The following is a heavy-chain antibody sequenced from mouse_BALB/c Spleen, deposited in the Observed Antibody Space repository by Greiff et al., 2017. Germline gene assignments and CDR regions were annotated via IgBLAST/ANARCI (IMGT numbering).Heavy chain of an antibody. Sequence: VESGGGLVKPGGSLKLSCAASGFTFSSYAMSWVRQTPEKRLEWVASISSGGSTYYPDSVKGRFTISRDNARNILDLPMSSLRSEDTAMYYGERGREAIYYGTFALFAYWGQGTLVTVSA. V-gene: IGHV5-6-5*01. CDR2: ISSGGST. CDR3: ERGREAIYYGTFALFAY. J-gene: IGHJ3*01. CDR1: GFTFSSYA. D-gene: IGHD2-1*01.